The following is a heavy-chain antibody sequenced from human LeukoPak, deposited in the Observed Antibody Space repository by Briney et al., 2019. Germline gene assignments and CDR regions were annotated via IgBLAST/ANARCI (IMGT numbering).Heavy chain of an antibody. CDR2: INHSGST. CDR3: ATGKNCGGDCSNFDY. D-gene: IGHD2-21*01. CDR1: GGSFSGYY. V-gene: IGHV4-34*01. Sequence: SETLSLTCAVYGGSFSGYYWSWIRQPPGRGLEWIGEINHSGSTNYNPSLKSRVTISVDTSKNQFSLKLSSVTAADTAVYYCATGKNCGGDCSNFDYWGQGTLVTVSS. J-gene: IGHJ4*02.